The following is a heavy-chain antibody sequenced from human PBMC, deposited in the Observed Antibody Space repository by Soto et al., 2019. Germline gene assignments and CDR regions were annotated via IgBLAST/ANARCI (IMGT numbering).Heavy chain of an antibody. J-gene: IGHJ4*02. CDR1: GFTFSSYA. Sequence: PGGSLRLSCAASGFTFSSYAMSWVRQAPGKGLEWVSAISGSGGSTYYADSVKGRFTISRDNSKNTLYLQMNSLRAEDTAVYYCANPTLLQLWSRWTPVPIDYWGQGTLVTVSS. CDR2: ISGSGGST. D-gene: IGHD5-18*01. V-gene: IGHV3-23*01. CDR3: ANPTLLQLWSRWTPVPIDY.